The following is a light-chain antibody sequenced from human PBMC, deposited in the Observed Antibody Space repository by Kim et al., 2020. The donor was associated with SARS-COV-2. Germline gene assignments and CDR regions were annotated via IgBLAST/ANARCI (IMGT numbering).Light chain of an antibody. CDR3: SSYTSSSTVV. CDR2: DVS. CDR1: SSDVGAYNY. V-gene: IGLV2-14*04. Sequence: GQAGTSSCTGTSSDVGAYNYVSWYQQHPGKAPKLMIYDVSKRPSGVSNRFSGSKSGNTASLTVSGLQAEDEADYYCSSYTSSSTVVFGGGTQRTVL. J-gene: IGLJ2*01.